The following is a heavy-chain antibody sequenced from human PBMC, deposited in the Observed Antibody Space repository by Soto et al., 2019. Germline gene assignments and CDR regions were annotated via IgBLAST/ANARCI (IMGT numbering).Heavy chain of an antibody. CDR3: ARDYNDFRSGYYISGDWFDP. J-gene: IGHJ5*02. CDR1: GYTFTGYY. CDR2: INPNSGGT. D-gene: IGHD3-3*01. Sequence: ASVKVSCKASGYTFTGYYMHWVRQAPGQGLEWMGWINPNSGGTNYAQKFQGRVTMTRDTSISTAYMELSRLRSDDTAVYYCARDYNDFRSGYYISGDWFDPWGQETLVTVSS. V-gene: IGHV1-2*02.